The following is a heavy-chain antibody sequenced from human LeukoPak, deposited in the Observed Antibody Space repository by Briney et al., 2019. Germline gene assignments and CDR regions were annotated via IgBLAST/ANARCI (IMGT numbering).Heavy chain of an antibody. V-gene: IGHV3-9*01. CDR3: AKAQSYYYDTSGYYCYFDY. CDR2: ISWNSGSI. Sequence: PGRSLRLSCAASGFTFDDYAMHWVRQAPGKGLEWVSGISWNSGSIGYADSVKGRFTISRDNSRNTLHLQMNSLRAEDTAIYYCAKAQSYYYDTSGYYCYFDYWGQGTLVTVSS. CDR1: GFTFDDYA. D-gene: IGHD3-22*01. J-gene: IGHJ4*02.